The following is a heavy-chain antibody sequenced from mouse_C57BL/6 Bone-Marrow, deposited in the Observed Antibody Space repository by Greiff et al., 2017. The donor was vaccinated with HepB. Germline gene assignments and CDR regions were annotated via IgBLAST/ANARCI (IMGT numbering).Heavy chain of an antibody. CDR3: ARSRTSDY. Sequence: QVQLQQPGAELVKPGASVKLSCKASGYTFTSYWMQWVKQRPGQGLEWIGEIDPSDSYTNYNQKFKGKATLTVDTSSSTAYMQLSSLTSEDSAVYYCARSRTSDYWGQGTTLTVSS. V-gene: IGHV1-50*01. CDR1: GYTFTSYW. J-gene: IGHJ2*01. CDR2: IDPSDSYT. D-gene: IGHD1-1*01.